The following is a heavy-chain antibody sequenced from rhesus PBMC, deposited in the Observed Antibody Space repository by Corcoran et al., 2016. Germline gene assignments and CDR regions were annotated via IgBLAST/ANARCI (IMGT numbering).Heavy chain of an antibody. CDR3: ARQGGRIAAAGIDY. CDR1: GYSISSGSY. Sequence: QVQLQESGPGLVKPSETLSLTCAVSGYSISSGSYWGWFLPPPRTGLDYFGYISGSSGSTYYNPSLKSRVTISKDTSKNQFSLKLSSVTAADTAVYYCARQGGRIAAAGIDYWGQGVLVTVSS. CDR2: ISGSSGST. V-gene: IGHV4-99*01. J-gene: IGHJ4*01. D-gene: IGHD6-31*01.